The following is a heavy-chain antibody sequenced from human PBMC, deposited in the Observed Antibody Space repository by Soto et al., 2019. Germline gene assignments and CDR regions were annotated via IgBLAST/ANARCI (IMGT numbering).Heavy chain of an antibody. D-gene: IGHD4-17*01. J-gene: IGHJ4*02. CDR3: ARGGGDYYFYFDY. Sequence: QVQLQESGPGLMKPSQTLSLTCTVSGGSISSGGYYWSWIRQHPGKGLEWIGYIYYSGSTYYNPSLKSRVTISVDTSKNQFSLKLSSVTAADTAVYYCARGGGDYYFYFDYWGQGTLVTVSS. V-gene: IGHV4-31*03. CDR2: IYYSGST. CDR1: GGSISSGGYY.